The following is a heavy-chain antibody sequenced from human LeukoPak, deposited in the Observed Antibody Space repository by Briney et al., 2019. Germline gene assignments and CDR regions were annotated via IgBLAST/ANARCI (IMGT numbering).Heavy chain of an antibody. CDR1: GYTFTGYY. CDR3: ARDRPADAFDI. J-gene: IGHJ3*02. Sequence: GASVKVSCKASGYTFTGYYMHWVRQAPGQGLEWMGWINPNRGGTNYAQKFQGRVTMTRDTSISTAYMELSRLRSEDTAVYYCARDRPADAFDIWGQGTMVTVSS. CDR2: INPNRGGT. V-gene: IGHV1-2*02.